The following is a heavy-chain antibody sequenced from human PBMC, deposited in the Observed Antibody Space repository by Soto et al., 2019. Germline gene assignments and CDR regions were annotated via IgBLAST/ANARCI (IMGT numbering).Heavy chain of an antibody. V-gene: IGHV5-51*01. J-gene: IGHJ6*03. Sequence: GESLKISCKGSGYSFTSYWIGWVRQMPGKGLEWMGIIYPGDSNTRYSPSFQGQVTISADKSISTAYLQWSSLKASDTATYYCARLGRFLEWFPPHLDNYYYYYMDVWGKGTTVTVSS. CDR1: GYSFTSYW. CDR3: ARLGRFLEWFPPHLDNYYYYYMDV. D-gene: IGHD3-3*01. CDR2: IYPGDSNT.